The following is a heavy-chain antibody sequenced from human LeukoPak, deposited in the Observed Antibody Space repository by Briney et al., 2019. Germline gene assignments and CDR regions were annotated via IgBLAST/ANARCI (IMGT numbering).Heavy chain of an antibody. CDR3: VRSPACSGGDCYPNWFDP. Sequence: GESLKISCKSSGYSFTNNWIGWVRQMPGKGLEWMGIIYPGDSNTKYSPPFQGQVTISVDKSITTAYLQWSSLKASDTAMYHCVRSPACSGGDCYPNWFDPWGQGTLVTVSS. D-gene: IGHD2-15*01. CDR1: GYSFTNNW. CDR2: IYPGDSNT. J-gene: IGHJ5*02. V-gene: IGHV5-51*01.